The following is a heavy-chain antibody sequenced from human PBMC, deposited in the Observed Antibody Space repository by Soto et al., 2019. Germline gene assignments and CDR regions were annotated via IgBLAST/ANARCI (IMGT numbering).Heavy chain of an antibody. CDR3: AREDSIIIPAVSDF. CDR1: GFYFNNYG. V-gene: IGHV3-21*01. J-gene: IGHJ4*02. Sequence: PGGSLRLSCAVSGFYFNNYGINWVRQAPGKGLEWVSSVSKSDYTYYSDSVKGRFTISRDNAKNSVSLQMNSPRPEDAAVYYCAREDSIIIPAVSDFWGQGTLVTVSS. D-gene: IGHD2-2*01. CDR2: VSKSDYT.